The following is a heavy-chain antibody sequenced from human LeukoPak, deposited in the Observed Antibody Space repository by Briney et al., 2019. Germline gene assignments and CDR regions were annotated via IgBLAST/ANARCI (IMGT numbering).Heavy chain of an antibody. Sequence: SETLSLTCTVSGGSISSYYWSWIRQPAGKGLEWIGRIYTSGSTNYNPSLKSRVTMSVDTSKNQFSLKLSSVTAADTAVYYCTLTGTGGWFDPWAREPWSPSPQ. J-gene: IGHJ5*02. D-gene: IGHD1-7*01. V-gene: IGHV4-4*07. CDR2: IYTSGST. CDR3: TLTGTGGWFDP. CDR1: GGSISSYY.